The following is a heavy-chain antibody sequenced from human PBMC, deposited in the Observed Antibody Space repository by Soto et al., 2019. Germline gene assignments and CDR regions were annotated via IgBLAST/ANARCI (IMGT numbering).Heavy chain of an antibody. Sequence: QVQLVESGGGVVQPGRSLRLSCAASGFTFSSYGMHWVRQAPGKGLEWVAVISYDGSNKYYADSVKGRFTISRDNSKNPRNLKRNSLGAEDTAGYYCEKGIDYVGNWAPEALWGKETLVTFP. CDR2: ISYDGSNK. V-gene: IGHV3-30*18. CDR3: EKGIDYVGNWAPEAL. D-gene: IGHD4-17*01. J-gene: IGHJ4*02. CDR1: GFTFSSYG.